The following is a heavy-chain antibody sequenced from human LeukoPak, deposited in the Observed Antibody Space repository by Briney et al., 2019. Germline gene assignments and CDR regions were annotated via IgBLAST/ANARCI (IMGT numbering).Heavy chain of an antibody. CDR3: ATILSEKYYFDY. CDR1: VYTLTKLS. D-gene: IGHD1-26*01. V-gene: IGHV1-24*01. CDR2: FDPEDGET. J-gene: IGHJ4*02. Sequence: ASVTVSCKVSVYTLTKLSMHWVRQAPGKGLEWMGGFDPEDGETIYAQKFQGRVTMTEDTSTDTAYMELSSLRSEDTAVYYCATILSEKYYFDYWGQGTLVTVSS.